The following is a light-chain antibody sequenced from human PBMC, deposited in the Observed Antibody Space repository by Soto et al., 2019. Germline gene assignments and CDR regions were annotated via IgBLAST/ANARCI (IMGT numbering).Light chain of an antibody. V-gene: IGKV3-20*01. CDR3: QHYGSTPWS. CDR1: QSVSSTY. J-gene: IGKJ1*01. CDR2: GAS. Sequence: EIVIAQSLRAVSFYPVPCLTLSYRASQSVSSTYLAWYQQRPGQAPRLLIYGASTRATDIPDRISGSGSGTDFTLTVSRLEPEDFAVYYCQHYGSTPWSSGQGTKVDI.